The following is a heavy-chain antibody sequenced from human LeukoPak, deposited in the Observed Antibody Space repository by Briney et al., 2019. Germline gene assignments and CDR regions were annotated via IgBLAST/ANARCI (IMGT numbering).Heavy chain of an antibody. Sequence: ASVTVSCKASGYTFTSYGISWVRQAPGQGLEWMGWISAYNGNTNYAQKLQGRVTMTTDTSTSTAYMELRSLRSDDTAVYYCARAAVSNYYDSEEGFDYWGQGTLVTVSS. CDR1: GYTFTSYG. CDR2: ISAYNGNT. V-gene: IGHV1-18*01. J-gene: IGHJ4*02. D-gene: IGHD3-22*01. CDR3: ARAAVSNYYDSEEGFDY.